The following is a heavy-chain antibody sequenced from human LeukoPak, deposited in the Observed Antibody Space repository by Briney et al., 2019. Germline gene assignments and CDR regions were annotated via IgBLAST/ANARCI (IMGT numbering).Heavy chain of an antibody. J-gene: IGHJ4*02. CDR1: GGSISSGGYS. D-gene: IGHD5-24*01. V-gene: IGHV4-61*08. Sequence: SQTLSLTCAVSGGSISSGGYSWSWVRQPPGKGLEWIGHIYFSGSTSYNPSLKRRVTISVDIPNNQFSLTLTSVTAADTAVYYCARDPDGYKFFDYWSRGRPVTVSS. CDR3: ARDPDGYKFFDY. CDR2: IYFSGST.